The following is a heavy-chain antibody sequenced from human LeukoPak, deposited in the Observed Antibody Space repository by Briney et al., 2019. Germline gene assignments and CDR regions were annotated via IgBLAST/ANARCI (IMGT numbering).Heavy chain of an antibody. CDR3: ARGTYYHDSSDLDH. J-gene: IGHJ4*02. Sequence: ASVKVSCKASGYTFTNYYVHWVRQAPGQGLEWMGIINSGGDSTSNAQKFQGRVTMTRDTSTSTVYMELSRLRSEDTAVYYCARGTYYHDSSDLDHWGQGTLVTVSS. CDR2: INSGGDST. CDR1: GYTFTNYY. D-gene: IGHD3-22*01. V-gene: IGHV1-46*03.